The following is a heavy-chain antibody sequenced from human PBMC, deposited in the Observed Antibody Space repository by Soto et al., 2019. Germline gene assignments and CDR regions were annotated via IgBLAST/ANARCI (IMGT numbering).Heavy chain of an antibody. CDR2: ISGGGDTT. D-gene: IGHD3-10*01. Sequence: EVQLLESGGGLVQPGGSLRLSCAASGFTFNNYAMTWVRQAPGKGLEWVSAISGGGDTTSYADSVKGRFTVSRDGSKNALYLQMSSLSADDTALYYCAKGRGGSGSLTPRVDFWGQGNLVTVSS. J-gene: IGHJ4*02. CDR1: GFTFNNYA. V-gene: IGHV3-23*01. CDR3: AKGRGGSGSLTPRVDF.